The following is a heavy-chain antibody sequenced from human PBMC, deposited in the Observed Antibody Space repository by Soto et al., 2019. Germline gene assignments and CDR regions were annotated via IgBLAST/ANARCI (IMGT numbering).Heavy chain of an antibody. Sequence: EVQLLESGGGLVQPGESLRLSCAASGFTFSSYTMRWVRQAPGKGLEWVSSISGSGDSTYYADSVKGRFTISRDNSKNTLYLQMNSLRAEDTAVYYCARGDDIMTTVTTSSYYYYGMDVWGQGTTVTVSS. CDR1: GFTFSSYT. CDR3: ARGDDIMTTVTTSSYYYYGMDV. J-gene: IGHJ6*02. V-gene: IGHV3-23*01. CDR2: ISGSGDST. D-gene: IGHD4-17*01.